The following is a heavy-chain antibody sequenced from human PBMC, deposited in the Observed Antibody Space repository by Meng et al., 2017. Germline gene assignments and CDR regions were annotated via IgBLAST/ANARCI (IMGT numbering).Heavy chain of an antibody. CDR1: GGSVSSGSYY. Sequence: VPLEGAGPGLVRPSETLSLTYTVSGGSVSSGSYYWSWIRQPPGKGLEWIGYIYYSGSTNYTPSLKSRVIISVDTSKNQFSLKLSSVTAADTAVYYCARAIAVAGITIDYWGQGTLVTVSS. J-gene: IGHJ4*02. CDR3: ARAIAVAGITIDY. V-gene: IGHV4-61*01. CDR2: IYYSGST. D-gene: IGHD6-19*01.